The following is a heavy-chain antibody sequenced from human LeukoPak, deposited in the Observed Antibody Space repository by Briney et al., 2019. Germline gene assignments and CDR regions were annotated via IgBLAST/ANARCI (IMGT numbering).Heavy chain of an antibody. D-gene: IGHD3-9*01. J-gene: IGHJ4*02. Sequence: GGSLRLSCTASGFTFGDYAMSWFRQAPGKGLEWVGFIRSKAYGGTTEYAASAKGRFTISRDDSKSIAYLQMNSLKTEDTAVYYCTSLHILRYSDWQTQARKAIDYWGQGTLVTVSS. CDR3: TSLHILRYSDWQTQARKAIDY. CDR2: IRSKAYGGTT. CDR1: GFTFGDYA. V-gene: IGHV3-49*03.